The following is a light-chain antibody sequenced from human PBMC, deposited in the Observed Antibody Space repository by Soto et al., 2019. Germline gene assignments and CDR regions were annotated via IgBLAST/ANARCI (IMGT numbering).Light chain of an antibody. V-gene: IGLV4-69*01. CDR2: LNSDGSH. CDR3: PTGGTGILV. Sequence: QLVLTQSPSASASLGASVKLTCTLSSGNSSYAIAWHQQQPEKGPRYLMKLNSDGSHSKGDVIPDRFSCSSSWAERYLTIASHQYEDAADYYCPTGGTGILVFGGGTKLTVL. J-gene: IGLJ2*01. CDR1: SGNSSYA.